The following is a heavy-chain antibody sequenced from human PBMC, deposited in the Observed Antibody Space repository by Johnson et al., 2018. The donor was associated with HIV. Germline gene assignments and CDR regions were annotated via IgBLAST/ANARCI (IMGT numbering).Heavy chain of an antibody. J-gene: IGHJ3*02. CDR2: INHDVSAI. Sequence: VQLVESGGGLVKPGGSLRLSCAASGFTFINAWMTLVRQAPGKGPEWVANINHDVSAIHYVDSVKGRFTISRDNSKNTLYLPMNSLRAEDTAVYYCASSSPRDAFDIWGQGTLVTVSS. CDR1: GFTFINAW. CDR3: ASSSPRDAFDI. V-gene: IGHV3-7*03.